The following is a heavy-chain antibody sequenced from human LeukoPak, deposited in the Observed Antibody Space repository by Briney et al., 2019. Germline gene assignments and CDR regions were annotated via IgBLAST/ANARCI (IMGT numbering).Heavy chain of an antibody. CDR1: GYNISNNG. D-gene: IGHD2-2*02. CDR2: TSVYNSNT. V-gene: IGHV1-18*01. CDR3: ARMGCSSASCYTLDY. J-gene: IGHJ4*02. Sequence: APVKVSCKASGYNISNNGISWVRQAPGQGLEWMGWTSVYNSNTNSAQNLQGRVTMTTDTSTSTAYMELRSLRSDDTAVYYCARMGCSSASCYTLDYWGQGTLVTVSS.